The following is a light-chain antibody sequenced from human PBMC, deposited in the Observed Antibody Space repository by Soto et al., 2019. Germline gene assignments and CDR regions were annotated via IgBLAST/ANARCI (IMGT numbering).Light chain of an antibody. J-gene: IGKJ1*01. V-gene: IGKV1D-16*02. Sequence: PSSLSASVGDRITITCRAKESVGNWLAWYQQKPGKAPKLLIYAASTLPSGVPSRFSGSRSGTEFTLTISSLQPDDFGTYYCQHYNNYPWTFGQGTKVDIK. CDR3: QHYNNYPWT. CDR2: AAS. CDR1: ESVGNW.